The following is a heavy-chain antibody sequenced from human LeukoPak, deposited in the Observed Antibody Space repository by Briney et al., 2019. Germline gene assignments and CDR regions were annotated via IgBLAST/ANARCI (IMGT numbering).Heavy chain of an antibody. V-gene: IGHV3-30*02. CDR3: AKDLVYCSSTSCYDDWYFDL. CDR1: GFTFSSYG. CDR2: IRYDGSNK. J-gene: IGHJ2*01. Sequence: PGGPLRLSCAASGFTFSSYGMHWVRQAPGKGLEWVAFIRYDGSNKYYVDSVKGRFTISRDNSKNTLYLQMNSLRVEDTAVYYCAKDLVYCSSTSCYDDWYFDLRGRGTLVTVSS. D-gene: IGHD2-2*01.